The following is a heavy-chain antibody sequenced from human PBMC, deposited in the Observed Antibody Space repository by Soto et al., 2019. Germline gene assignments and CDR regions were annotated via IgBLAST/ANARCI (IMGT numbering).Heavy chain of an antibody. Sequence: TLSLTYTVSTGSPRRCGNYWCWIRQHPGKGLEWIGYIYYSGSTYYNPSLKSRVAISVDRSKNQCPLKLNSVTAADTAVYYCVCVSYGYHCGWFDFWG. CDR1: TGSPRRCGNY. V-gene: IGHV4-31*03. CDR2: IYYSGST. D-gene: IGHD5-12*01. CDR3: VCVSYGYHCGWFDF. J-gene: IGHJ5*01.